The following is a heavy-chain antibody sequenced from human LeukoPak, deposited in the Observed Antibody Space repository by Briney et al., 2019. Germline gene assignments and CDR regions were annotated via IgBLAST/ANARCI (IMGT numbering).Heavy chain of an antibody. Sequence: ASVKVSCKASGYTFTKYYIHWVRQAPGQGLEWMGLINPGGNDTTYAQNFPARVTMTRDTSTSSVYMVMSSLRSEATAIYYCARIRGGYNDAYDIWGQGTVVTVPS. CDR2: INPGGNDT. CDR3: ARIRGGYNDAYDI. V-gene: IGHV1-46*01. CDR1: GYTFTKYY. J-gene: IGHJ3*02. D-gene: IGHD5-24*01.